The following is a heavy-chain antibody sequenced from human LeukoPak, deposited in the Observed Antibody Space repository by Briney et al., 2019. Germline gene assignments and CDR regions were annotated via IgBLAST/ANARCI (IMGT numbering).Heavy chain of an antibody. V-gene: IGHV3-9*01. CDR2: ISWNSGSI. CDR3: ARTREQWQVLDY. D-gene: IGHD6-19*01. J-gene: IGHJ4*02. CDR1: GFTFDDYA. Sequence: GRSLRLSCAASGFTFDDYAMHWVRQAPGKGLEWVSGISWNSGSIGYADSVKGRFTISRDNSKNRVFLQMNSLSAEDTGVYYCARTREQWQVLDYWGQGTLVTVSS.